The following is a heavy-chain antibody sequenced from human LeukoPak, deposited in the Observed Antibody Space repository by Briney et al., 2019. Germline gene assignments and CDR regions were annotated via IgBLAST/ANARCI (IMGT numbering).Heavy chain of an antibody. D-gene: IGHD3-3*01. CDR2: TYYSGST. J-gene: IGHJ4*02. Sequence: SETLSLTCSVSGGSISRSSYYWTWIRQSPGRGLEWIGNTYYSGSTLYNPSLKSRVTISVDTSKDQFSLRLTSVTAADTAVYYCARPRGDLWSGYDYWGQGVLVTVSP. CDR3: ARPRGDLWSGYDY. CDR1: GGSISRSSYY. V-gene: IGHV4-39*01.